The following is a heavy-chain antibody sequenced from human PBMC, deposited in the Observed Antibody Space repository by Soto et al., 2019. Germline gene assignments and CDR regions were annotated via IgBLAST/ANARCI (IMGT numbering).Heavy chain of an antibody. CDR1: GFTFSSYG. J-gene: IGHJ6*02. CDR3: AKCERCGNYDFWSGYQPDPYYYYYGMDV. V-gene: IGHV3-30*18. D-gene: IGHD3-3*01. CDR2: ISYDGSNK. Sequence: PGGSLRLSCAASGFTFSSYGMHWVRQAPGKGLEWVAVISYDGSNKYYADSVKGRFTISRDNSKNTLYLQMNSLRAEDTAVYYCAKCERCGNYDFWSGYQPDPYYYYYGMDVWGQGTTVTVSS.